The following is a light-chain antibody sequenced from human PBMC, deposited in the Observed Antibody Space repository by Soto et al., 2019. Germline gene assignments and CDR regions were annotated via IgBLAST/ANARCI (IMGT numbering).Light chain of an antibody. V-gene: IGLV1-40*01. CDR3: QSYDSSLSAV. CDR2: GNS. CDR1: SSNIGAGYD. J-gene: IGLJ2*01. Sequence: QSVLTQPPSVSGAPGQRVTISCTGSSSNIGAGYDVHGYQQLPGTAPKRLIYGNSNRPSGVPDRFSGSKSGTSASLAITGLQAEDEADYYCQSYDSSLSAVFGGGTKLTVL.